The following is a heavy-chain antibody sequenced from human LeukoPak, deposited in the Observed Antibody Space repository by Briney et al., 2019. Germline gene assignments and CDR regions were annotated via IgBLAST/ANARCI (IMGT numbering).Heavy chain of an antibody. J-gene: IGHJ3*02. Sequence: SEILSLTCTVSGGSISSYYWSWIRQPPGKGLEWIGYIYYSGSTNYNPSLKSRVTISVDTSKNQFSLKLSSVTAADTAVYYCAREGYDFWSGYFWAFDIWGQGTMVTVSS. V-gene: IGHV4-59*01. CDR3: AREGYDFWSGYFWAFDI. CDR1: GGSISSYY. D-gene: IGHD3-3*01. CDR2: IYYSGST.